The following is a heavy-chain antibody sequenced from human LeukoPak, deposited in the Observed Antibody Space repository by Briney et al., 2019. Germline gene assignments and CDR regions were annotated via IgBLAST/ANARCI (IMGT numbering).Heavy chain of an antibody. V-gene: IGHV4-39*07. CDR1: GGSISSSSYY. CDR2: IYYSGST. D-gene: IGHD3-10*01. Sequence: SETLSLTCTVSGGSISSSSYYWGWIRQPPGKGLGCIGSIYYSGSTYYNPSLKSRVTISVDTSKNQFSLKLSSVTAADTAVYYCASCPWFGEDVGYWGQGTLVTVSS. CDR3: ASCPWFGEDVGY. J-gene: IGHJ4*02.